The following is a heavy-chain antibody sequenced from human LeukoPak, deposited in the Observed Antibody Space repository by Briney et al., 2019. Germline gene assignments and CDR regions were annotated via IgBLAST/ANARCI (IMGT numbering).Heavy chain of an antibody. Sequence: GGSLRLSCEASGFTFSSHWMHWVRQAPAKGPEWVSRIQNDGSSTVYADSVKGRFTISRDNAKNTLYLQMNTLRVEDTAVYYCVCYGIAPPYWGQGTLVTVSS. CDR2: IQNDGSST. J-gene: IGHJ4*02. CDR3: VCYGIAPPY. D-gene: IGHD2-8*01. CDR1: GFTFSSHW. V-gene: IGHV3-74*01.